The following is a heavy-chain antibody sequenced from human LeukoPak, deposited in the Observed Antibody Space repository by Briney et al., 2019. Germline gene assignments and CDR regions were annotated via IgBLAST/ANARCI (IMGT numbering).Heavy chain of an antibody. J-gene: IGHJ4*02. D-gene: IGHD6-19*01. V-gene: IGHV3-64*01. CDR1: GFTFSSYA. CDR2: ISSNGGST. CDR3: ARASSGWAFDY. Sequence: GGSLRLSCAASGFTFSSYAMRWVRQAPGKGLEYVSAISSNGGSTYYANSVKGRFTISRDNSKNTLYLQMGSLRAEDMAVYYCARASSGWAFDYWGQGTLVTVSS.